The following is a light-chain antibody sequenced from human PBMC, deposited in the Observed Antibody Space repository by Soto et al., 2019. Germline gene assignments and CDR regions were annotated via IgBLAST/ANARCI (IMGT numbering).Light chain of an antibody. V-gene: IGLV1-40*01. CDR3: NSYDSSLSGSV. J-gene: IGLJ3*02. CDR2: GNN. CDR1: SSNIGAGYN. Sequence: QSVLTQPPSVSGAPGPRVTISCTWSSSNIGAGYNVHWYQQLPGTAPKLLIYGNNNRTSGVPDRFSGAKSGTSASLSITGRQADDEADYYCNSYDSSLSGSVFGGGTKLTVL.